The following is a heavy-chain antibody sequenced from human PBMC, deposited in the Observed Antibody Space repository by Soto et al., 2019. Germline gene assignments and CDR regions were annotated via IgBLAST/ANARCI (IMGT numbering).Heavy chain of an antibody. J-gene: IGHJ5*02. CDR1: GGSISDYY. D-gene: IGHD6-6*01. CDR3: ARGGIAARKGRWFDP. V-gene: IGHV4-59*01. Sequence: LSLTCTVSGGSISDYYWSWIRQPPGKGLEWIGYIHYSGSTNYNPSLKSRVTISVNTSKNQFSLKLRSVTAADTAVYYCARGGIAARKGRWFDPWGQGTLVTVSS. CDR2: IHYSGST.